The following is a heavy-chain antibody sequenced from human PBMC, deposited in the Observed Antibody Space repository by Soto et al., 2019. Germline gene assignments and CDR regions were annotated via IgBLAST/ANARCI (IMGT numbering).Heavy chain of an antibody. V-gene: IGHV1-18*04. CDR1: GYTFTHYY. Sequence: ASVKVSCKASGYTFTHYYIHWVRQAPGQGLEWMGWISAYNGNTNYAQKLQGRVTMTTDTSTSTAYMELRSLRSDDTAVYYCARDTTPYYDILTGYSWFDPWGQGTLVTVSS. D-gene: IGHD3-9*01. CDR3: ARDTTPYYDILTGYSWFDP. CDR2: ISAYNGNT. J-gene: IGHJ5*02.